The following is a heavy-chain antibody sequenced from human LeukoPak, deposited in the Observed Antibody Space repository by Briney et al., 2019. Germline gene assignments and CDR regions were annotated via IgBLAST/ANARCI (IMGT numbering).Heavy chain of an antibody. D-gene: IGHD3-16*01. CDR2: IYYSGST. V-gene: IGHV4-31*03. CDR1: GDSVSSSNYY. Sequence: SETLSLTCTVFGDSVSSSNYYWAWFRQPPGKGLEWIGYIYYSGSTYYNPSLKSRVTISVDTSKNQFSLKLSSVTAADTAVYYCARAGGFFSPFGYWGQGTLVTVSS. CDR3: ARAGGFFSPFGY. J-gene: IGHJ4*02.